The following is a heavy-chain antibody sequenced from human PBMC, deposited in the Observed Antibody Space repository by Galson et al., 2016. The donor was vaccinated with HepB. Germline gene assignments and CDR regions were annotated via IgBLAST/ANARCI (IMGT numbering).Heavy chain of an antibody. CDR2: IIPVFRTA. D-gene: IGHD6-19*01. J-gene: IGHJ4*02. CDR3: AKFSGWYEEKYFFDY. V-gene: IGHV1-69*01. Sequence: CKASGGIFSNFAISWVRQALGPGLEWMGGIIPVFRTANYAQKFQGRVTITADDSTSTAYMELRSLTSADTAVYYCAKFSGWYEEKYFFDYWAQGTLVTVSS. CDR1: GGIFSNFA.